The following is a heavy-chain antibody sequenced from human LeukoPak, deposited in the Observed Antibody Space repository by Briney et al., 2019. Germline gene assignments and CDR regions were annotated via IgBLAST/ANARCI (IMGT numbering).Heavy chain of an antibody. Sequence: ASVKVSCKASGYTFTSYDINWVRQATGQGLEWMGRIIPILGIANYAQKFQGRVTITADKSTSTAYMELSSLRSEDTAVYYCASPPYYYDSSGSAFDIWGQGTMVTVSS. CDR2: IIPILGIA. J-gene: IGHJ3*02. CDR1: GYTFTSYD. CDR3: ASPPYYYDSSGSAFDI. D-gene: IGHD3-22*01. V-gene: IGHV1-69*04.